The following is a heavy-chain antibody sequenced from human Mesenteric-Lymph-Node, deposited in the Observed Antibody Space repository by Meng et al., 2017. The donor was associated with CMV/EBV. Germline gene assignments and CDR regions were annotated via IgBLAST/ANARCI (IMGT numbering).Heavy chain of an antibody. CDR1: GYTFTVCG. Sequence: SGYTFTVCGIGWHGQATGPGLGWMGWLNPNDENTDYAQKFHGRVTITRATSISTAYMELSSLRSEDAAVYYCARGEAVADTGTGDFDYWGQGTLVTVSS. J-gene: IGHJ4*02. V-gene: IGHV1-8*03. D-gene: IGHD6-19*01. CDR2: LNPNDENT. CDR3: ARGEAVADTGTGDFDY.